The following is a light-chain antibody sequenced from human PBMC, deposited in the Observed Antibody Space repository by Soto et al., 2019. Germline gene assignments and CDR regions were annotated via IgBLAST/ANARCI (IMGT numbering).Light chain of an antibody. J-gene: IGLJ2*01. CDR3: SSYTTSNTLV. Sequence: QSVLTQPASVSGSPGQSITISCTGTSSDVGGYNYVSWYQQHPGKDPKVMIYDVSNRPSGVSNRFSGSKSGNTASLTISGLQAEDEADYYCSSYTTSNTLVFGGGTKLTVL. CDR1: SSDVGGYNY. CDR2: DVS. V-gene: IGLV2-14*01.